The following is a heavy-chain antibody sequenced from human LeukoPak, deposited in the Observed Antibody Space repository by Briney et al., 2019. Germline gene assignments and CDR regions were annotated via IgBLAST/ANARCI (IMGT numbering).Heavy chain of an antibody. CDR2: INHSGST. CDR1: GGSFSGYY. CDR3: ARDRSGSYPNFDY. D-gene: IGHD1-26*01. V-gene: IGHV4-34*01. Sequence: SETLSLTCAVYGGSFSGYYWSWIRQPPGKGLEWIGEINHSGSTNYNPSLKRRVTISVDTSKNQFSLKLSSVTAADTAVYYCARDRSGSYPNFDYWGQGTLVTVSS. J-gene: IGHJ4*02.